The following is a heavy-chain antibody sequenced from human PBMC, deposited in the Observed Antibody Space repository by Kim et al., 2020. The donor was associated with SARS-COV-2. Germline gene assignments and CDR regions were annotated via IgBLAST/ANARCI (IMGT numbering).Heavy chain of an antibody. V-gene: IGHV1-2*02. CDR2: GGT. CDR3: ARSSLLDFDY. Sequence: GGTNYAQRFQGGVTMTRDTSTSKVYLEMTRLRSDDTAVYYCARSSLLDFDYWGQGTLVTVSS. J-gene: IGHJ4*02. D-gene: IGHD2-15*01.